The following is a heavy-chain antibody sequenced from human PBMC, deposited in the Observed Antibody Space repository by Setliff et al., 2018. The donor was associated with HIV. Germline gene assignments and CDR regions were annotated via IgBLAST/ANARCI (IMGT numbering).Heavy chain of an antibody. J-gene: IGHJ4*02. CDR1: DFTVSNNY. CDR2: MNSDGRT. CDR3: AKDQVRFQGPYNWNYFFDY. V-gene: IGHV3-53*05. D-gene: IGHD1-7*01. Sequence: GGSLRLSCAASDFTVSNNYMTWVRQAPGKGLEWVSVMNSDGRTFYADSVKGRFTISRDNSKNTLYLQMNSLRAEDTAVYYCAKDQVRFQGPYNWNYFFDYWGQGTLVTVSS.